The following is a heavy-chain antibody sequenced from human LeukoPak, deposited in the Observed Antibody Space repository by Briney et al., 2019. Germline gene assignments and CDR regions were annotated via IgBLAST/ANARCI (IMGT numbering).Heavy chain of an antibody. CDR2: INTFGTTA. V-gene: IGHV3-74*01. CDR3: VRDNAYKFDY. Sequence: GGSLRLSCAASGFTVSSTYMNWVRQVPGKGLVWVSHINTFGTTATYADSVKGRFTISRDNANNTLYLQMNSLRVEDTAVYYCVRDNAYKFDYWGQGTLVTVSS. CDR1: GFTVSSTY. D-gene: IGHD5-24*01. J-gene: IGHJ4*02.